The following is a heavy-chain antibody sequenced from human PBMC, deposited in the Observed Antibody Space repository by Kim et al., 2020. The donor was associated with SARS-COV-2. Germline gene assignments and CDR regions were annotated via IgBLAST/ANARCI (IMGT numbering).Heavy chain of an antibody. V-gene: IGHV3-23*01. CDR3: AKEGRGHYVFYYYGMDV. CDR2: VSGGGDST. J-gene: IGHJ6*02. CDR1: GFTFRTYA. D-gene: IGHD4-17*01. Sequence: GGSLRLSCVGSGFTFRTYAMTWVRQAPGKGLEWVSGVSGGGDSTHYADSVKGRFTISRDNSKNTLYLQINSLRAEDTAVYYCAKEGRGHYVFYYYGMDVWGQGTTVTVSS.